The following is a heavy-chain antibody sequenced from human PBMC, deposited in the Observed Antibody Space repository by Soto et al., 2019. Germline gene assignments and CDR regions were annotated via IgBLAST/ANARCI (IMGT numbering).Heavy chain of an antibody. Sequence: SETLSLTCAVSGGSISSGGYSWSWIRQPPGKGLEWIGYIYHSGSTYYNPSLKSRVTISVDRSKNQFSLKLSSVTAADTAVYYCASWVGDFWSGFWFDPRGQGTLVTVSS. CDR1: GGSISSGGYS. J-gene: IGHJ5*02. V-gene: IGHV4-30-2*01. CDR2: IYHSGST. CDR3: ASWVGDFWSGFWFDP. D-gene: IGHD3-3*01.